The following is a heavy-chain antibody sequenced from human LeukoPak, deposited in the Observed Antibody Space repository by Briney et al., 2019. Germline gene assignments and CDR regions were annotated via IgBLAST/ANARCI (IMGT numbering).Heavy chain of an antibody. CDR2: IFHDGTT. Sequence: SETLSLTCTVSGGSINSPNSYWGWIRQPPGKGLEWIGSIFHDGTTYYSPSLKSRVTVSVDTSLNQFSLSLMSMTAADTAVYYCARGVVAGTTVDFWGQGNLVTVPS. V-gene: IGHV4-39*01. CDR1: GGSINSPNSY. J-gene: IGHJ4*02. D-gene: IGHD1-1*01. CDR3: ARGVVAGTTVDF.